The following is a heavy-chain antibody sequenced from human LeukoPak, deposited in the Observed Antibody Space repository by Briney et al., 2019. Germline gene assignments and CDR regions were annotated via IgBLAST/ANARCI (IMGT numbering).Heavy chain of an antibody. CDR2: IWYDGSNK. CDR1: GFTFSSYG. Sequence: GGSLRLSCAASGFTFSSYGMHWVRQAPGKGLEWVAVIWYDGSNKYYADSVKGRFTISRDNAKNSLYLQMNSLRAEDTAVYYCARVAPGYYYGSGSYYNWGPDYWGQGTLVTVSS. J-gene: IGHJ4*02. CDR3: ARVAPGYYYGSGSYYNWGPDY. V-gene: IGHV3-33*01. D-gene: IGHD3-10*01.